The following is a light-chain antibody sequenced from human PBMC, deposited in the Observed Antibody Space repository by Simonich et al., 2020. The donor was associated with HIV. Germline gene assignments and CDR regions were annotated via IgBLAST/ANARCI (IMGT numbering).Light chain of an antibody. Sequence: DIVMTQSQHSLAVSLGERATINCKSSQSVLYSSNNTNYLAWYQQKPGQPPRLLVYWASTRESGVPDRFSGSGSGTDFTLTISSLQAEDVAVYYCQQYYSTPWTFGQGTKVEIK. CDR1: QSVLYSSNNTNY. CDR2: WAS. V-gene: IGKV4-1*01. CDR3: QQYYSTPWT. J-gene: IGKJ1*01.